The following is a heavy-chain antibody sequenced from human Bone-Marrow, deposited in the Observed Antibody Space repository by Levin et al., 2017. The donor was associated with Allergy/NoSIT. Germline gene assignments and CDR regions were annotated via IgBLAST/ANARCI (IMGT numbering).Heavy chain of an antibody. CDR1: GYTFTSYD. CDR2: MNPNSGNT. D-gene: IGHD3-22*01. J-gene: IGHJ5*02. V-gene: IGHV1-8*01. CDR3: ARTHITMIAMNWFDP. Sequence: VASVKVSCKASGYTFTSYDINWVRQATGQGLEWMGWMNPNSGNTGYAQKFQGRVTMTRNTSISTAYMELSSLRSEDTAVYYCARTHITMIAMNWFDPWGQGTLVTVSS.